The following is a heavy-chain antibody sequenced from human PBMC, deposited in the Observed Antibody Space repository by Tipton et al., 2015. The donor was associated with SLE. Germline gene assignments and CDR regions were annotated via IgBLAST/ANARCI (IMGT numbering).Heavy chain of an antibody. CDR1: GYTFTGYY. V-gene: IGHV1-2*02. D-gene: IGHD2-15*01. Sequence: QLVQSGAEVKKPGASVKVSCKASGYTFTGYYMHWVRQAPGQGLEWMGWINPNSGGTNYAQKFQGRVTMTRDTSISTAYMELSRLRSDDTAVYYCARDDCSGGSCFNWFDPWGQGTLVTVSS. J-gene: IGHJ5*02. CDR2: INPNSGGT. CDR3: ARDDCSGGSCFNWFDP.